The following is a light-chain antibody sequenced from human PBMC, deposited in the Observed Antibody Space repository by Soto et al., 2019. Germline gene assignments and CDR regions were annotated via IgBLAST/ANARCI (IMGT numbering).Light chain of an antibody. CDR2: GNT. CDR3: QTYDRTVGVYVV. CDR1: RSNLGAGHD. Sequence: QSVLTQPPSVSGAPGQRVTISCTGTRSNLGAGHDVHWYQQLPGAAPKLLIYGNTNRPSGVTERCSGSKSGASASLAITGLRTEDEAYYYCQTYDRTVGVYVVFGGGTKLTVL. V-gene: IGLV1-40*01. J-gene: IGLJ2*01.